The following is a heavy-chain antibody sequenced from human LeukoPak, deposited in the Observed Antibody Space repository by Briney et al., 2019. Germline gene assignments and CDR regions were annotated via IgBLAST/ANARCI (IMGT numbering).Heavy chain of an antibody. CDR1: GFTFDDYA. J-gene: IGHJ3*02. Sequence: PGGSLRLSCAASGFTFDDYAMHWVRQGPGKGLAWVSGISWNSGSIGYADSVKGRFTISRDNAKNSLYLQMNSLRAEDMALYYCAKDRRGSPVGAFDIWGQGTMVTVSS. CDR2: ISWNSGSI. V-gene: IGHV3-9*03. D-gene: IGHD3-16*01. CDR3: AKDRRGSPVGAFDI.